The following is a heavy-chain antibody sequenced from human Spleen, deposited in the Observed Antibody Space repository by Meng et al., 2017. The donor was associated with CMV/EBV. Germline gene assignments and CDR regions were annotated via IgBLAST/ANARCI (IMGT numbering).Heavy chain of an antibody. D-gene: IGHD2-2*01. CDR3: ARAGWCSSTSCHRPVDYYYYGMDV. CDR2: INWNGGST. CDR1: GFTFDDYG. V-gene: IGHV3-20*04. Sequence: GESLKISCAASGFTFDDYGMSWVRQDPGKGLEWVSGINWNGGSTGYADSVKGRFTISRDNAKNSLYLQMNSLRAEDTAVYYCARAGWCSSTSCHRPVDYYYYGMDVWGQGTTVTVSS. J-gene: IGHJ6*02.